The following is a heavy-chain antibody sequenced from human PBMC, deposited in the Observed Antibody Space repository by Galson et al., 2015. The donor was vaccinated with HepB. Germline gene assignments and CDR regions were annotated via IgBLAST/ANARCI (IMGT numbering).Heavy chain of an antibody. D-gene: IGHD5-24*01. CDR3: ARRPSEMATIRGGNWYFDL. V-gene: IGHV5-10-1*01. CDR1: GYSFTSYW. CDR2: IDPSDSYT. Sequence: QSGAEVKKPGESLRISCKGSGYSFTSYWITWVRQMPGKGLEWMGRIDPSDSYTNYSPSFQGHVTISADKSVSTAYLQWSSLKASDTAMYYCARRPSEMATIRGGNWYFDLWGRGTLVTVSS. J-gene: IGHJ2*01.